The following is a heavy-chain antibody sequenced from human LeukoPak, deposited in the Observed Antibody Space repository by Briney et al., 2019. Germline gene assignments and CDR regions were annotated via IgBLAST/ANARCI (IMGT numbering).Heavy chain of an antibody. J-gene: IGHJ4*02. V-gene: IGHV3-48*01. D-gene: IGHD1-26*01. CDR1: GFTFSSYA. Sequence: PGGSLRLSCAASGFTFSSYAMSWVRQAPGKGLEWVSYISSSSSTIYYADSVKGRFTISRDNAKNSLYLQMNSLRAEDTAVYYCARDKVGASYYFDYWGQGTLVTVSS. CDR2: ISSSSSTI. CDR3: ARDKVGASYYFDY.